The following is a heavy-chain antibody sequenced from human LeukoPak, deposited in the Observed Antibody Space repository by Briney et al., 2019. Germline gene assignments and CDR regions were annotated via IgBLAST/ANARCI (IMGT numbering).Heavy chain of an antibody. V-gene: IGHV6-1*01. CDR3: ARVPSIAAAGTHWFDP. J-gene: IGHJ5*02. CDR2: TYYRSKWYN. CDR1: GDSFSSNSAA. D-gene: IGHD6-13*01. Sequence: SQTLSLTCAISGDSFSSNSAAWNWIRQSPSRGLEWLGRTYYRSKWYNDYAVSVKSRITINPDTSKNQFSLQLNSVTPEDTAAYYCARVPSIAAAGTHWFDPWGQGTLVTVSS.